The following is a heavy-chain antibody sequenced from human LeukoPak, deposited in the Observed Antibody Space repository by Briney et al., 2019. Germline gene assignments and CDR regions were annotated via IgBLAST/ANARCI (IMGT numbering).Heavy chain of an antibody. J-gene: IGHJ4*02. CDR3: ARKGHYYGSGSPDY. CDR2: IRYDGSNK. V-gene: IGHV3-30*02. CDR1: GFTFSSYG. D-gene: IGHD3-10*01. Sequence: GGSLRLSCAASGFTFSSYGMHWVRQAPGKGLEWVAFIRYDGSNKYYADSVKGRFTISRDNAKNSLYLQMNSLRAEDTAVYYCARKGHYYGSGSPDYWGQGTLVTVSS.